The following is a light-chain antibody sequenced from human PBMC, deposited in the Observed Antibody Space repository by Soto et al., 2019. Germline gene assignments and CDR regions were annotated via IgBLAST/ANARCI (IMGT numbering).Light chain of an antibody. CDR1: QGISSY. CDR3: HQYYSYPPYG. CDR2: AAS. V-gene: IGKV1-8*01. J-gene: IGKJ2*03. Sequence: AIRMTQSPSSFSASTGDRVTITCRASQGISSYLAWYQQKPGKAPKLLIYAASTLQSGVPSRFSGSGSGTDFTLTIGCLQSEDFATYYCHQYYSYPPYGFGQGTKLEIK.